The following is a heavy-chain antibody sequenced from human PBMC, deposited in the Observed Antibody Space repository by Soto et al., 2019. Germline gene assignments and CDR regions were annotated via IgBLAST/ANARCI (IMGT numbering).Heavy chain of an antibody. CDR1: GFTFSYYW. J-gene: IGHJ3*01. CDR2: IHSDGSDT. D-gene: IGHD1-26*01. V-gene: IGHV3-74*02. CDR3: ARGARGAFDL. Sequence: EVQLVESGGGLVQPGESLRLSCAASGFTFSYYWMHWVRQAPGKGLVWVSRIHSDGSDTTYADSVKGRFTFSRENARNTLDLQMNSLRAEDAAVYYCARGARGAFDLWGQGTVATVSS.